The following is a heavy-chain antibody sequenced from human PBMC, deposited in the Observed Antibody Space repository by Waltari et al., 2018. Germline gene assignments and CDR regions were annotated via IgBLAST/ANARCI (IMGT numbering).Heavy chain of an antibody. CDR3: AKVEGGIVTRYYALDI. CDR2: ISGSSSST. V-gene: IGHV3-23*01. D-gene: IGHD3-16*02. J-gene: IGHJ3*02. Sequence: EVQLLESGGGLVQPGGSLRLSCAASGFQFGHSAPTWVRQAPGKGLEWISGISGSSSSTYYADSVKGRFTISRDNSKNTLYLQMNSLRVEDTAVYFCAKVEGGIVTRYYALDIWGQGTMVTVSS. CDR1: GFQFGHSA.